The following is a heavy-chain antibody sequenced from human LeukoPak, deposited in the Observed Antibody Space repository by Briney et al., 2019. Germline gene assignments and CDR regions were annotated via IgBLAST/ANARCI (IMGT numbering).Heavy chain of an antibody. CDR3: AADPVTASGSSWYYFDY. CDR1: GFTFTSSA. V-gene: IGHV1-58*02. D-gene: IGHD6-13*01. CDR2: IVVGSGNT. J-gene: IGHJ4*02. Sequence: ASMKVSCKASGFTFTSSAMQWVRQARGRSLEWIGWIVVGSGNTNYAQKFQERVTITRDMSTSTAYMELSSLTSEDTAVYFCAADPVTASGSSWYYFDYWGQGTLVAVSS.